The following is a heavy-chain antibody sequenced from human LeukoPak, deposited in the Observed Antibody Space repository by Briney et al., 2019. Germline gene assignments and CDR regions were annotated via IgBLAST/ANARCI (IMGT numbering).Heavy chain of an antibody. Sequence: PGGSLRLSCAASGFTFSSYSMNWVRQAPGKGLEWVSAISGSGGSTYYADSVKGRFTISRDNSKNTLYPQMNSLRAEDTAVYYCAKVGGSYEYYIDYWGQGTLVTVSS. CDR1: GFTFSSYS. V-gene: IGHV3-23*01. CDR3: AKVGGSYEYYIDY. D-gene: IGHD1-26*01. J-gene: IGHJ4*02. CDR2: ISGSGGST.